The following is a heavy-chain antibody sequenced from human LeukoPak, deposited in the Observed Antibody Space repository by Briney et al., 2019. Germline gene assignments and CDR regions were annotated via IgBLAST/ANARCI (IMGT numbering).Heavy chain of an antibody. CDR1: GFTFDDYA. V-gene: IGHV3-9*01. J-gene: IGHJ3*02. Sequence: GGSLRLSCAASGFTFDDYAMHWVRQAPGKGLEWVSGISWNSGSIGYADSVKGRFTISRDNAKNSLYLQMNSLRAEDTALYYCAKDRREETSTRPHDYGALGAFDIWGQGTMVTVSS. D-gene: IGHD4-17*01. CDR2: ISWNSGSI. CDR3: AKDRREETSTRPHDYGALGAFDI.